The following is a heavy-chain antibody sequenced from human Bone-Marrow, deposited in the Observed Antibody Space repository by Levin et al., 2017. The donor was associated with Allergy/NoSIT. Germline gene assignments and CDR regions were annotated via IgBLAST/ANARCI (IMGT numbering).Heavy chain of an antibody. CDR3: AKDLFNIWLGYSSPLDY. D-gene: IGHD5-18*01. V-gene: IGHV3-30*18. J-gene: IGHJ4*02. CDR1: GFTFSSYG. CDR2: ISYDGSNK. Sequence: GGSLRLSCAASGFTFSSYGMHWVRQAPGKGLEWVAVISYDGSNKYYADSVKGRFTISRDNSKNTLYLQMNSLRAEDTAVYYCAKDLFNIWLGYSSPLDYWGQGTLVTVSS.